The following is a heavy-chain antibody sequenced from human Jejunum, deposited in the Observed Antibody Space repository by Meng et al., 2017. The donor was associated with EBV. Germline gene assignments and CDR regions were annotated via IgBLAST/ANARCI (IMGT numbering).Heavy chain of an antibody. CDR1: GGSISTDNW. CDR3: ARDRGVEDY. J-gene: IGHJ4*02. V-gene: IGHV4-4*02. Sequence: QVQSQESGPGLVKPSRTLSLTCAVSGGSISTDNWWSWVRQPPGKGLEYIGEIHHSGSTKYNPSLKSRVTISVDKSNNHFSLKLSSVSAADTAVYYCARDRGVEDYWGQGTLVTVSS. D-gene: IGHD5-24*01. CDR2: IHHSGST.